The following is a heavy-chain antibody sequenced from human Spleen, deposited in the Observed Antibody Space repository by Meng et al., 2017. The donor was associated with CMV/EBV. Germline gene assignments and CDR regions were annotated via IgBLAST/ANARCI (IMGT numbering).Heavy chain of an antibody. D-gene: IGHD2-21*01. CDR2: LSGSGYSI. J-gene: IGHJ4*02. V-gene: IGHV3-48*03. CDR3: ARTYCGAECFYFIY. Sequence: GESLKISCVASGFTFSSYEMNWVRQAPGKGPEWIAKLSGSGYSIDYADSVRGRFTIPRDNANNSLHLQMRSLRVEDTAVYYCARTYCGAECFYFIYWGQGALVTVSS. CDR1: GFTFSSYE.